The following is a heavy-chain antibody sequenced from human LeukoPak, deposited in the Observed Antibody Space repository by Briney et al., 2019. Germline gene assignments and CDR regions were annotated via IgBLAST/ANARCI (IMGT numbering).Heavy chain of an antibody. V-gene: IGHV3-30*18. CDR3: AKFPSITLDY. J-gene: IGHJ4*02. Sequence: GGSLRLSCAASGFTFSSYGMHWVRQAPGKGLEWVAVISYDGSNKYYADSVKGRFTISRDNSKNTLYLQMNSLRAGDTAVYYCAKFPSITLDYWGQGTLVTVTS. CDR1: GFTFSSYG. CDR2: ISYDGSNK.